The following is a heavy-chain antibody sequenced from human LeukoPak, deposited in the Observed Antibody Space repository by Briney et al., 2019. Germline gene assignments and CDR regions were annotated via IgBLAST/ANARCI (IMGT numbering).Heavy chain of an antibody. CDR2: IYHSGST. CDR3: ARVSYSSSFDAFDI. J-gene: IGHJ3*02. V-gene: IGHV4-38-2*02. Sequence: SETLSLTCTVSGYSISSGYYWGWIRQPPGKGLERIGSIYHSGSTYYNPSLKSRVTISVDTSKNQFSLKLSSVTAADTAVYYCARVSYSSSFDAFDIWGQGTMVTVSS. D-gene: IGHD6-13*01. CDR1: GYSISSGYY.